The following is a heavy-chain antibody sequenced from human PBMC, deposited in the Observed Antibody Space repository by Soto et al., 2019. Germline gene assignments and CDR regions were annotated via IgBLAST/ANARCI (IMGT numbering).Heavy chain of an antibody. CDR3: ARQYSSGWYYYGMDV. V-gene: IGHV3-30-3*01. CDR1: GFTFSSYA. J-gene: IGHJ6*02. D-gene: IGHD6-19*01. CDR2: ISYDVSNK. Sequence: GGSLRLSCAASGFTFSSYAMHWVRQAPGKGLEWVAVISYDVSNKYYADSVKDRFTISRDNSKNTLYLQMNSLRAEDTAVYYCARQYSSGWYYYGMDVWGHGTPVTVSS.